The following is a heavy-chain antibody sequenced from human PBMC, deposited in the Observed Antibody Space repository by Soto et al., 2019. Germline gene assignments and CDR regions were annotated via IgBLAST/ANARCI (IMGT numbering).Heavy chain of an antibody. CDR2: IIPILGIA. CDR1: GYTFTEYD. J-gene: IGHJ4*02. V-gene: IGHV1-69*04. Sequence: SVKVCCKTSGYTFTEYDINWVRQAPGQGLEWMGRIIPILGIANYAQKFQGRVTITADKSTSTAYMELSSLRSEDTAVYYCARLTSGLWGQGTLVTVSS. D-gene: IGHD3-10*01. CDR3: ARLTSGL.